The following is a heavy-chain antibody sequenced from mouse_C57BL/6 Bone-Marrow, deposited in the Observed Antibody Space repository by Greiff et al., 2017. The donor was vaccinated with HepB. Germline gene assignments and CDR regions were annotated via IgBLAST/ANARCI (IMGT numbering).Heavy chain of an antibody. CDR1: GYTFTSYW. CDR2: INPSSGYT. V-gene: IGHV1-7*01. J-gene: IGHJ2*01. CDR3: ARRGTITTVVADD. D-gene: IGHD1-1*01. Sequence: VQLQQSGAELAKPGASVKLSCKASGYTFTSYWMHWVNQRPGQGLEWIGYINPSSGYTKYNQKFKDKATLTADKSSSTAYMQRSSLTYEDSAVYYCARRGTITTVVADDWGQGTTLTVSS.